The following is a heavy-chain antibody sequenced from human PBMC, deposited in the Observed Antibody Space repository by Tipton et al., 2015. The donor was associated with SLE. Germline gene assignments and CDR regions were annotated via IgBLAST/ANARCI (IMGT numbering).Heavy chain of an antibody. J-gene: IGHJ6*03. V-gene: IGHV3-7*01. CDR1: GFTFSSYW. CDR2: IKEDGSEQ. CDR3: AREAAKQPRSYYYYYMDV. D-gene: IGHD6-13*01. Sequence: SLRLSCAASGFTFSSYWMSWVRQAPGKGLEWVASIKEDGSEQYYVDSVKGRFTISRDNAKNSLYLQMNSLRAEDTAVYYCAREAAKQPRSYYYYYMDVWGKGTTVTISS.